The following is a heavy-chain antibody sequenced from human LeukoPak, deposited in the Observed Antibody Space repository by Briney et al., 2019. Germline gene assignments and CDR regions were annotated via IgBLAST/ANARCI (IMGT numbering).Heavy chain of an antibody. Sequence: NPSETLSLTCAVSGGSISSSNWWSWVRQPPGKGLEWIGEIYHSGSTNYNPSLKSRVTISVDKSKNQFSLKLSSVTAADTAVYYCARWGAAAGSNRYFDLWGRGTLVTVSS. V-gene: IGHV4-4*02. CDR3: ARWGAAAGSNRYFDL. CDR2: IYHSGST. J-gene: IGHJ2*01. CDR1: GGSISSSNW. D-gene: IGHD6-13*01.